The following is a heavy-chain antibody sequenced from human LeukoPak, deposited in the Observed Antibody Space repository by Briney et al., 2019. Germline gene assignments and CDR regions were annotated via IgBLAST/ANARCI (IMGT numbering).Heavy chain of an antibody. V-gene: IGHV3-23*01. J-gene: IGHJ4*02. D-gene: IGHD3-10*01. Sequence: PGGSLRLSCAAPGFTFSTYAMTWVRQAPGKGLEWVAAVTSDGRWTNYADSVKGRFTVSRDNSKDTLFMQMSSLRAEDTAVYYCAKGTSGFGEDWGLGTLVTVSS. CDR1: GFTFSTYA. CDR3: AKGTSGFGED. CDR2: VTSDGRWT.